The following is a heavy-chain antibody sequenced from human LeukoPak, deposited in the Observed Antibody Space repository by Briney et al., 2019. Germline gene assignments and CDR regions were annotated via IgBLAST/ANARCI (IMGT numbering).Heavy chain of an antibody. CDR3: TRDLEY. V-gene: IGHV3-48*01. Sequence: PGGSLRLSCGASGYTFSDYTMNWVRQAPRKGPEWISYISSGGSVMHYADSVKGRFTISRDNVENSLYLQMNSLRVEDTAVYYCTRDLEYWGQGVLVTVSS. CDR2: ISSGGSVM. CDR1: GYTFSDYT. J-gene: IGHJ4*02.